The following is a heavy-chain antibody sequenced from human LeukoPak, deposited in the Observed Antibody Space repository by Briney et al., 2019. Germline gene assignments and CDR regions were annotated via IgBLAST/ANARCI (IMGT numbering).Heavy chain of an antibody. CDR3: ARGGGSYYLPNS. CDR2: IIPIFGTA. Sequence: SVKVSCKASGGTFSSYAISWVRQAPGQGLEWMGGIIPIFGTANYAQKFQGRVTITADESTSTAYMELSSLRSEDTAVYYCARGGGSYYLPNSWGQGTLATVSS. CDR1: GGTFSSYA. V-gene: IGHV1-69*01. D-gene: IGHD1-26*01. J-gene: IGHJ5*02.